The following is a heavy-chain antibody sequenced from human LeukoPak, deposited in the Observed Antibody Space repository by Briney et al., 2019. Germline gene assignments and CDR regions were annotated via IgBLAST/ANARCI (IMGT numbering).Heavy chain of an antibody. J-gene: IGHJ6*02. CDR1: GYTFTSYG. CDR3: ARENSQVLLWVGVEKAFGIDV. V-gene: IGHV1-18*01. CDR2: ISAYDSNT. Sequence: GASLKLSCTASGYTFTSYGINWVRQAPGQGLEWMACISAYDSNTNYAQSLQGRVTITTDTATSTPYMQLKSLRADDTAVYYCARENSQVLLWVGVEKAFGIDVWGQGTMVTVS. D-gene: IGHD3-10*01.